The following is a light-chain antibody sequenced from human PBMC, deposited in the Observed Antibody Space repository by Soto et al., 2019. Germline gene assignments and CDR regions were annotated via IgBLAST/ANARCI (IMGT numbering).Light chain of an antibody. CDR2: TND. J-gene: IGLJ1*01. CDR3: AAWDDSLNGYV. Sequence: QLVLTQPPSASGTPGQRVIISCSGSSSNIGGNYVYWYQQFPGTAPKLLIHTNDQRPSGVPDRFSGSKSDTSASLAISGLRSEDEADYYCAAWDDSLNGYVFGTGTKLTVL. V-gene: IGLV1-47*02. CDR1: SSNIGGNY.